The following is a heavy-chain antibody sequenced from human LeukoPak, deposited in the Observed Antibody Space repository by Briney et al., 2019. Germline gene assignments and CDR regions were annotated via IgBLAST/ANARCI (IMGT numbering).Heavy chain of an antibody. CDR2: ISYSSSYI. V-gene: IGHV3-21*03. Sequence: PGGSLRLSCAGSGFSFSGYSMNWVRQAPGKGLEWVSTISYSSSYIVYADSVKGRVIVSSDNSRNTLHLQMNSLRAEDTAVYYCARDWYLDLWGRGTLVTVSS. J-gene: IGHJ2*01. CDR1: GFSFSGYS. CDR3: ARDWYLDL.